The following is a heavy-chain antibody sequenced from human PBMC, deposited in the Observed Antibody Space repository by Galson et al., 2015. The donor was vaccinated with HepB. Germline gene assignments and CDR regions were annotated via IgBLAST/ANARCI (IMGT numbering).Heavy chain of an antibody. V-gene: IGHV3-21*01. D-gene: IGHD6-13*01. CDR1: GFSFNSYY. Sequence: SLRLSCAASGFSFNSYYMSWVRQAPGNGLEWVSSISSIGSYIYYADSVKGRFTISRDNAENSLFLQMNSLRAEDTAVYYCAARIGSSGRGFDYWGQGTLVTVSS. CDR2: ISSIGSYI. J-gene: IGHJ4*02. CDR3: AARIGSSGRGFDY.